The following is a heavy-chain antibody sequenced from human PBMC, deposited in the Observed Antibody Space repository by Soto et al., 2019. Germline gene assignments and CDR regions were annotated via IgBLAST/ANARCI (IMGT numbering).Heavy chain of an antibody. V-gene: IGHV1-18*01. Sequence: QVQLVQSGAEVKKPGASVKVSCKASGYTFTSYGISWVRQAPGQGLEWMGWISAYNGNTNYAQKIQGRVTMTTDTSTSTAYMELRSLRSDDTAVYYCARDRVRWFDYSGIIDYWGQGTLVTVSS. J-gene: IGHJ4*02. CDR1: GYTFTSYG. D-gene: IGHD1-1*01. CDR2: ISAYNGNT. CDR3: ARDRVRWFDYSGIIDY.